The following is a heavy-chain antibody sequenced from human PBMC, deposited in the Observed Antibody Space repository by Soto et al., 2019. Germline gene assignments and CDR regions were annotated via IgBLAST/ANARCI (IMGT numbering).Heavy chain of an antibody. CDR2: ISAYNGNT. Sequence: QVQLVQSGAEVKKPGASVKVSCKASGYTFTSYGISWVRQAPGQGLEWMGRISAYNGNTNYAQKLQGRVTMTTDTSTSTAYMELRSLRSDDTAVYYCARSSRGGELEGGSVNWFDPWGQGTLVTVSS. D-gene: IGHD1-1*01. J-gene: IGHJ5*02. CDR1: GYTFTSYG. CDR3: ARSSRGGELEGGSVNWFDP. V-gene: IGHV1-18*01.